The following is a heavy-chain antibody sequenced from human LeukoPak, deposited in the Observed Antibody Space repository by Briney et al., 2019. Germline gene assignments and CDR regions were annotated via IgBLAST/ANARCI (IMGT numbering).Heavy chain of an antibody. V-gene: IGHV3-30*18. CDR1: GFTFDDYG. Sequence: GGSLRLSCAASGFTFDDYGMSWVRQTPGKGLEWVGILSYDGTNTYYGESVKGRFTISRDNSQNTVYLQMNSLRAEDTAVYYCAKGGTSVTRYVDYWGQGTLVTVSS. J-gene: IGHJ4*02. CDR2: LSYDGTNT. D-gene: IGHD4-17*01. CDR3: AKGGTSVTRYVDY.